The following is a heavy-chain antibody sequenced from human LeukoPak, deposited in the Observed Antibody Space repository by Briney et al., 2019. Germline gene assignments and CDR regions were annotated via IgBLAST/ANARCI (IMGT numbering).Heavy chain of an antibody. J-gene: IGHJ4*02. V-gene: IGHV5-51*01. CDR2: IFPGDSDT. CDR3: ARGPGPYRFDC. CDR1: GYSFTNYW. D-gene: IGHD1-14*01. Sequence: GESLKISCKGSGYSFTNYWIAWVRQMPGKGLEWMGIIFPGDSDTRYSPSFQGQVTISADRSISTAYLQWSSLKASDTAMYYCARGPGPYRFDCWGQGTLVTVSS.